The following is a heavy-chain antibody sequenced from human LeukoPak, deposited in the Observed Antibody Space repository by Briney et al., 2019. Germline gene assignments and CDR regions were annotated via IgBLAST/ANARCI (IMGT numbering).Heavy chain of an antibody. Sequence: SETLSLTCTVSGGSISSCYWSWIRQPAGKGLEWIGRIYTSGSTNYNPSLKSRVTMSVDTSKNQFSLKLSSVTAADTAVYYCARAGWDYDSSGYLDYWGQGTLVTVSS. CDR1: GGSISSCY. V-gene: IGHV4-4*07. J-gene: IGHJ4*02. CDR2: IYTSGST. D-gene: IGHD3-22*01. CDR3: ARAGWDYDSSGYLDY.